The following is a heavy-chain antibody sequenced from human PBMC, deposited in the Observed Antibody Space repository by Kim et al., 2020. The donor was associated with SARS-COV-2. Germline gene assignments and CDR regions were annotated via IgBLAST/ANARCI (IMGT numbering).Heavy chain of an antibody. V-gene: IGHV3-23*01. CDR1: GFIFSSYA. CDR2: ISGTGGNT. J-gene: IGHJ4*02. CDR3: AKNRVGVANTFDY. Sequence: GGSLRLSCAASGFIFSSYAMSWVRQAPGRGLEWVSAISGTGGNTFYAESVKGRFTMSRDNSKQTLYLQMSSLRAEDTATYYCAKNRVGVANTFDYWGRGTLVTVSS. D-gene: IGHD1-26*01.